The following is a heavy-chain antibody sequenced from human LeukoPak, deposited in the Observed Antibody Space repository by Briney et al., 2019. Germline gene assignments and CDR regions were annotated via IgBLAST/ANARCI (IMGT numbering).Heavy chain of an antibody. D-gene: IGHD6-13*01. CDR2: IKQDAGEI. CDR1: GFTLSDYW. Sequence: PGGSLRLSCAASGFTLSDYWMSWVRQLPGKGLERVANIKQDAGEIRYVDSVKGRFTISRDNAKNSVYLQMNSLRADDTGVYYCARLGSSWDFFDFWGQGTLVTVS. V-gene: IGHV3-7*01. J-gene: IGHJ5*01. CDR3: ARLGSSWDFFDF.